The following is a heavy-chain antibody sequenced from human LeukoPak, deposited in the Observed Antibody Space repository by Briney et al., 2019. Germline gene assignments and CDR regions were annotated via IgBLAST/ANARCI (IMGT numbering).Heavy chain of an antibody. CDR2: IYYSGST. CDR3: ARDDSGSFDY. V-gene: IGHV4-59*01. D-gene: IGHD1-26*01. Sequence: PSETLSLTCTVSGGSISSYYWSWIRQPPGKGLEWIGYIYYSGSTNYNPSLKSRVTISVDTSKNQFSLKLSSVTAADTAVYYCARDDSGSFDYWGQGTLVTVSS. CDR1: GGSISSYY. J-gene: IGHJ4*02.